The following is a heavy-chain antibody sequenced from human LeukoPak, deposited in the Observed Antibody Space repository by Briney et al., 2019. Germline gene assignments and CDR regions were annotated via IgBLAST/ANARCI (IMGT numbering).Heavy chain of an antibody. CDR1: GLTFSSYW. V-gene: IGHV3-7*01. CDR3: ARDGTAAGLYFDL. CDR2: IKQDGGEK. Sequence: GGSLRLSCGVSGLTFSSYWMNWVRQAPGKGLEWVASIKQDGGEKSYVDSVKGRFTISRDNAKNSLYLQMSSLRAEDTAVYYCARDGTAAGLYFDLWGQGTLVTVSS. D-gene: IGHD6-13*01. J-gene: IGHJ4*01.